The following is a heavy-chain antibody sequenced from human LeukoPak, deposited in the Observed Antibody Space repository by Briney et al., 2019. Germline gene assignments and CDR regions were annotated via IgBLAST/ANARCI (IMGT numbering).Heavy chain of an antibody. V-gene: IGHV3-11*01. CDR3: ARRRYNWNAIDY. Sequence: LSLTCTVSGGSISSGGHSWSWIRQPPGKGLEWVSYISSSGNIIYYADSVKGRFTISRDNAKNSLYLQMNSLRAEDTAVYYCARRRYNWNAIDYWGQGTLVTVSS. CDR1: GGSISSGGHS. D-gene: IGHD1-20*01. CDR2: ISSSGNII. J-gene: IGHJ4*02.